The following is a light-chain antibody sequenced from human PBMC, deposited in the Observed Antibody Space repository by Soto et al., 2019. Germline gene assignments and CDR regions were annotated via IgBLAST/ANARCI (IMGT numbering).Light chain of an antibody. CDR1: SSDVGGYNY. CDR3: SSYAGSSNV. Sequence: VLTQPPSASGSPGQSVAISRTGTSSDVGGYNYVSWYQQHPGKAPKLMIYEVNKRPSGVPDRFSGSKSGNTASLTVSGLQAEDEADYYCSSYAGSSNVFGTGTKVTVL. J-gene: IGLJ1*01. CDR2: EVN. V-gene: IGLV2-8*01.